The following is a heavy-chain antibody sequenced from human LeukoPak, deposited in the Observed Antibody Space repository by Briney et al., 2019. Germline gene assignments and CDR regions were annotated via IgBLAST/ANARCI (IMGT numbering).Heavy chain of an antibody. CDR2: IYTSGST. Sequence: SETLSLTCTVSGGSINNYYWSWIRQPAGKGLEWIGRIYTSGSTNYNPSLMRRVTMSLDTSKNQFSLKLSSVTAADTAVYYCARDTGWNYPFDYWGQGTLVTVSS. D-gene: IGHD1-7*01. CDR1: GGSINNYY. J-gene: IGHJ4*02. V-gene: IGHV4-4*07. CDR3: ARDTGWNYPFDY.